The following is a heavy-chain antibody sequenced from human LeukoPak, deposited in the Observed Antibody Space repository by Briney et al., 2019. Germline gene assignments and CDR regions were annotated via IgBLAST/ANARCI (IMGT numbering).Heavy chain of an antibody. Sequence: ASVKVSCKGSGYTFTNYGVSWVRQAPGQGLEWMGWISAYNGNTNYAQKFKDRVALSTDSSTSTAYMELRSLTSDDTAVYYCARWGDEAYWGKGTLVIVSS. CDR2: ISAYNGNT. J-gene: IGHJ4*02. D-gene: IGHD3-10*01. V-gene: IGHV1-18*01. CDR1: GYTFTNYG. CDR3: ARWGDEAY.